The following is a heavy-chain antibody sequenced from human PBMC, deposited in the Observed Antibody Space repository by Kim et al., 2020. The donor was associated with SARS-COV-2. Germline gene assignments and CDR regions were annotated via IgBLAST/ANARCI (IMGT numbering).Heavy chain of an antibody. Sequence: ASVKVSCKASGYTFTSYALNWVRQAPGQGLEWMGWINTNTGNPTYSQGFTGRFVFTMDTSVSTAYLQISSLKAEDTAVYYCAREENYDILTVTDYWGQGTLVTVSS. J-gene: IGHJ4*02. CDR1: GYTFTSYA. CDR3: AREENYDILTVTDY. CDR2: INTNTGNP. D-gene: IGHD3-9*01. V-gene: IGHV7-4-1*02.